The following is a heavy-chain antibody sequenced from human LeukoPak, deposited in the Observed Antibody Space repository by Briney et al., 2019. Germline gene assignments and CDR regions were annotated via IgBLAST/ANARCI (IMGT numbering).Heavy chain of an antibody. CDR2: ISAYNGNT. Sequence: KPGASAKVSCKASGYTFTSYGISWVRQAPGQGLEWMGWISAYNGNTNYAQKLQGRVTMTTDTSTSTAYMELRSLRSDDTAVYYCARDPATRSYYDFWSGRTHMDVWGKGTTVTVSS. CDR3: ARDPATRSYYDFWSGRTHMDV. CDR1: GYTFTSYG. V-gene: IGHV1-18*01. D-gene: IGHD3-3*01. J-gene: IGHJ6*03.